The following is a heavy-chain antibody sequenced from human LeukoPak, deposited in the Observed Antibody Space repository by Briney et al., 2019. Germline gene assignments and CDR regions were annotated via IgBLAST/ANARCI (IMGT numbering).Heavy chain of an antibody. CDR1: GFTFSDYY. CDR2: ITSSASGSAI. D-gene: IGHD3-9*01. V-gene: IGHV3-11*01. Sequence: GESLRLSCAASGFTFSDYYITWVCQAPGKGLEWISYITSSASGSAIYYADSVKGRFTISRDNAKNSLYLQMNSLRAEDTAVYYCARDGPPLLVTYPNWYFDLWGRGTLVTVSS. J-gene: IGHJ2*01. CDR3: ARDGPPLLVTYPNWYFDL.